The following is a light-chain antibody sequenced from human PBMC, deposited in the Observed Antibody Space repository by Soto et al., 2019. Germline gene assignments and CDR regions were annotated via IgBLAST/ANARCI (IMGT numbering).Light chain of an antibody. V-gene: IGLV2-23*01. CDR1: SSDVGSYNL. J-gene: IGLJ3*02. Sequence: QSVLTQPASVSGSPGQSITISCTAISSDVGSYNLVSWYQQHPGKAPKLMIYEGSKRPSGVSNRFSGSKSGNTASLTISGLQSEDEADDYCCSYAGSSTWVFGGGTKLTVL. CDR2: EGS. CDR3: CSYAGSSTWV.